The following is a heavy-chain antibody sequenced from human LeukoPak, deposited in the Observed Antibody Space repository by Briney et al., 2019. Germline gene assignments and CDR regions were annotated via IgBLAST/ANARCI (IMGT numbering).Heavy chain of an antibody. V-gene: IGHV4-59*08. D-gene: IGHD3-10*01. CDR3: ARPGFDYYDSGGGLDY. CDR1: GGSISNYY. Sequence: SETLSLTCTVSGGSISNYYWSWIRQPPGKGLEWIGYIYYTGSTNYNPSLKSRVTISVDTSTSQFSLKLSSVTAADTAVYYCARPGFDYYDSGGGLDYWGQGTLVTVSS. CDR2: IYYTGST. J-gene: IGHJ4*02.